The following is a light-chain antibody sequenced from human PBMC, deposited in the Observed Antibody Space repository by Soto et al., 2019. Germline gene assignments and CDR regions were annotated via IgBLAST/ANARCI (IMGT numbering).Light chain of an antibody. CDR3: QQYNNWPVYT. V-gene: IGKV3-15*01. J-gene: IGKJ2*01. Sequence: EIVMTQYPATLSVSPGERATLSCRASQSVSSNLAWYQHKPGQAPRLLIYGASTRATGIPARFSGSGSGTEFTLTISSLQSEDCAVYYCQQYNNWPVYTFGQGTKLEIK. CDR2: GAS. CDR1: QSVSSN.